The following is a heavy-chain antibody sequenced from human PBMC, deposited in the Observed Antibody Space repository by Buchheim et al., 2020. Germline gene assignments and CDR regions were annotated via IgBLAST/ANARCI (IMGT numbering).Heavy chain of an antibody. V-gene: IGHV3-30*18. CDR3: AKDYSTWLRFTYDSSGLAY. D-gene: IGHD3-22*01. Sequence: QVQLMESGGGVVQPGRSLRLSCAASGFSFSLYGMHWVRQAPGKGLEWVAVISYDGSDKYYADSVRGRFTISRDNSKNTLYLQMNSLRVEDAAVYYSAKDYSTWLRFTYDSSGLAYGGQGTL. J-gene: IGHJ4*02. CDR1: GFSFSLYG. CDR2: ISYDGSDK.